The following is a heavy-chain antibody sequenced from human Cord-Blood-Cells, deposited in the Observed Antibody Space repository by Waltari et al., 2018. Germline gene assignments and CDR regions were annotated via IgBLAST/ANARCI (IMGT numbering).Heavy chain of an antibody. CDR2: IYYSGST. CDR3: ARLFVEMATIFFDP. J-gene: IGHJ5*02. CDR1: GGSISSSRYY. Sequence: QLQLQESGPGLVKPSETLSLTCTVSGGSISSSRYYWGWIRQPPGKGLEWIGSIYYSGSTYYTPSLKSRVTISVDTSKNQFSLKLSSVTAADTAVYYCARLFVEMATIFFDPWGQGTLVTVSS. D-gene: IGHD5-12*01. V-gene: IGHV4-39*07.